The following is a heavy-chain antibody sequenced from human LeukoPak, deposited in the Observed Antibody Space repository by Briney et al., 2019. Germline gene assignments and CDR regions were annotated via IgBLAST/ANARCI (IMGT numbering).Heavy chain of an antibody. J-gene: IGHJ4*02. CDR2: ISSSSSTI. CDR3: ARDSKGWYYDFCSARADY. Sequence: GGALRLSCAASGFTLSRYSMNWVREAPGKGLEWVSYISSSSSTIYYADSVRGRFTISRDNAKNSLYLQMNSLRAEDTAVYYWARDSKGWYYDFCSARADYWGQGTLVTVSS. D-gene: IGHD3-3*01. V-gene: IGHV3-48*01. CDR1: GFTLSRYS.